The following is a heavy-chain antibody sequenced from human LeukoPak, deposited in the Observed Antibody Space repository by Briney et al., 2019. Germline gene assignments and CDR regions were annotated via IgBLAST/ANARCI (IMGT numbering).Heavy chain of an antibody. J-gene: IGHJ4*02. V-gene: IGHV1-24*01. CDR3: ATSTIGLTLSVPFDY. Sequence: ASVKVSCKVSGYTLTELSMHWVRQAPGKGLEWMGGFDPEDGETIYAQKFQGRVTMTEDTSTDTAYMELSSLRSEDTAVSYCATSTIGLTLSVPFDYWGQGTLVTVSS. CDR2: FDPEDGET. CDR1: GYTLTELS. D-gene: IGHD3-16*02.